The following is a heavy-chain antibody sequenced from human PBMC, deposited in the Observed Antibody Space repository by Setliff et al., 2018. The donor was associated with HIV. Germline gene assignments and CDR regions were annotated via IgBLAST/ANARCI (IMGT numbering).Heavy chain of an antibody. CDR3: ARGLRGVIKGRYYYMDV. CDR1: GFTLSEVS. J-gene: IGHJ6*03. CDR2: FDPQDGET. V-gene: IGHV1-24*01. Sequence: RASVKVSCKVSGFTLSEVSIHWVRQAPGKGLEWMAYFDPQDGETVYAQKFQGRVTVTRDTSTSTVYMELNSLRPEDTAVYYCARGLRGVIKGRYYYMDVWGKGTTVTVSS. D-gene: IGHD3-10*01.